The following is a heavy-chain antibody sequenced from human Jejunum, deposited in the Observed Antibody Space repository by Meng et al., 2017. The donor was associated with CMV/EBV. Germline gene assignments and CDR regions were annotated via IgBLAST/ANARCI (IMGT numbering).Heavy chain of an antibody. CDR3: ARKYISSWRLDAFDI. CDR1: GFIVSSNY. Sequence: SGFIVSSNYMNWVRQAPGKGLAWVSVIYRDGTTYYADSVKGRFTISRDNSENTLYLQMNSLRAEDTAVYYCARKYISSWRLDAFDIWGQGTTVTVSS. CDR2: IYRDGTT. J-gene: IGHJ3*02. D-gene: IGHD3-3*02. V-gene: IGHV3-53*01.